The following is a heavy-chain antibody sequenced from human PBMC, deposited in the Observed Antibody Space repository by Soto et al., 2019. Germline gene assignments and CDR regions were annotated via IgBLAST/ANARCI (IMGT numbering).Heavy chain of an antibody. J-gene: IGHJ6*02. CDR1: GFTFSSYW. CDR2: INSDGSST. Sequence: VQLVESGGGLVQPGGSLRLSFAASGFTFSSYWMHWVRQAPGKGLVWVSRINSDGSSTSYADSVKGRFTISRDNAKNTLYLQMNSLRAEDTAVYYCAREEGMIAAGMDVWGQGTTVTVSS. D-gene: IGHD3-22*01. V-gene: IGHV3-74*01. CDR3: AREEGMIAAGMDV.